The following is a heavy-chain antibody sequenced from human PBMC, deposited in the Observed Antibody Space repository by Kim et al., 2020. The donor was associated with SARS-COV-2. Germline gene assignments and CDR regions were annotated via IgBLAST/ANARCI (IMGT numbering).Heavy chain of an antibody. V-gene: IGHV7-4-1*02. CDR2: INTNTGNP. D-gene: IGHD2-21*01. CDR1: GYTFTTYA. CDR3: AKSRWDCRDPTCYCSFDY. J-gene: IGHJ4*02. Sequence: ASVKVSCKTSGYTFTTYAIHWVRQAPGQGLEWMGWINTNTGNPTYAQGFTGRFVFSLDTSVSTTYLQISSLKAEDTGVYYCAKSRWDCRDPTCYCSFDYWGQGSLVTVSS.